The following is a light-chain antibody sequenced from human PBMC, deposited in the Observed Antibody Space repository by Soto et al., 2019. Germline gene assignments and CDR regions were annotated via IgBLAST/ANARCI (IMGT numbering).Light chain of an antibody. Sequence: EIVLTQSPATLSLSPGERATLSCRASQSVSSYLAWYQQKPGQAPRLLIYDASNRATGIPARFSGSGSGTDFTPTIRSLKPPDFAVYYCQQRSDWPTTSDGENKVQIK. V-gene: IGKV3-11*01. CDR3: QQRSDWPTT. CDR1: QSVSSY. J-gene: IGKJ4*01. CDR2: DAS.